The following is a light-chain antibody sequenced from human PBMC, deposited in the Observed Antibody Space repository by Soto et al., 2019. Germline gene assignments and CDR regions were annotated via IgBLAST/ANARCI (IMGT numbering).Light chain of an antibody. CDR3: QQRYHWSHT. CDR1: QSVGTY. J-gene: IGKJ2*01. V-gene: IGKV3-11*01. CDR2: EAA. Sequence: EIVLTQSPATLSLSPGERATLSCRASQSVGTYLAWYQHSPGQAPRLLIYEAANRATGIPARFSGSGSGTGFTITISSPGSEDFAVYYSQQRYHWSHTFGQG.